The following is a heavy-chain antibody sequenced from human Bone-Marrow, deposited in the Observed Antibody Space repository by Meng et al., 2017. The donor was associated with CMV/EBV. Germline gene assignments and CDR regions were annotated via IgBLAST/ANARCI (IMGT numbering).Heavy chain of an antibody. D-gene: IGHD2-2*01. CDR1: GFTFDDYA. V-gene: IGHV3-9*01. CDR3: ARDVVNGVVPAATPTGGPRYYYGMDV. Sequence: SLKISCAASGFTFDDYAMHWVRQAPGKGLEWVSGISWNSGSIGYADSVKGRFTISRDNAKNSLYLQMNSLRAEDTAVYYCARDVVNGVVPAATPTGGPRYYYGMDVWGQGTTVTVSS. J-gene: IGHJ6*02. CDR2: ISWNSGSI.